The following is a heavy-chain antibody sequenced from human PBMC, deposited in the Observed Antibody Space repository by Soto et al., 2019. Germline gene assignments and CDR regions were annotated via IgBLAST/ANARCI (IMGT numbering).Heavy chain of an antibody. Sequence: GASPRQSSGCTGLTQSAPNMSWIRQAPGKGLEWVSYISSSGSTIYYADSVKGRFTISRDNAKNSLYLQMNSLRAEDTAVYYCARESHCGGDCYVDYWGQGT. CDR2: ISSSGSTI. D-gene: IGHD2-21*01. CDR3: ARESHCGGDCYVDY. CDR1: GLTQSAPN. V-gene: IGHV3-11*01. J-gene: IGHJ4*02.